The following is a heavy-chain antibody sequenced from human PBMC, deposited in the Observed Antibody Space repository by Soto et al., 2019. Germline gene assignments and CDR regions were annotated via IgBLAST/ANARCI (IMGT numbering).Heavy chain of an antibody. J-gene: IGHJ4*02. Sequence: PSETLSLTCTVSGGSISAGGYYWSWIRQHPGKGLEWLGYIDGSGYTFYNPSLQSRLTLSMDTSKNQFSLKLSSATAADTAVYFCARKQAGFFYGIDYWGQATLVTGSS. CDR2: IDGSGYT. V-gene: IGHV4-31*03. D-gene: IGHD3-3*01. CDR3: ARKQAGFFYGIDY. CDR1: GGSISAGGYY.